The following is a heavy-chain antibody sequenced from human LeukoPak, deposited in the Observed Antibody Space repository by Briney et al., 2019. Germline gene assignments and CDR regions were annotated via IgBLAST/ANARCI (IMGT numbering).Heavy chain of an antibody. CDR3: ARDVFLPESPPDP. CDR2: IDTHHGNT. J-gene: IGHJ5*02. CDR1: GYTFISYG. V-gene: IGHV1-18*01. D-gene: IGHD2/OR15-2a*01. Sequence: ASVKVTFKASGYTFISYGISWVRQAPGQGLEGMGWIDTHHGNTKYAQKLQGRVTLTTDTSTSTAYMELRSLRSDDTAVYYCARDVFLPESPPDPWGQGTLVTVSS.